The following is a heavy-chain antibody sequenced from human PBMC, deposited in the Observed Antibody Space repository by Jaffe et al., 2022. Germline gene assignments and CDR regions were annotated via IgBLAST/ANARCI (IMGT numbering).Heavy chain of an antibody. J-gene: IGHJ4*02. V-gene: IGHV4-34*01. CDR2: INHSGST. CDR3: ARLGERTVVIRKNRTNFDY. CDR1: GGSFSGYY. D-gene: IGHD2-15*01. Sequence: QVQLQQWGAGLLKPSETLSLTCAVYGGSFSGYYWSWIRQPPGKGLEWIGEINHSGSTNYNPSLKSRVTISVDTSKNQFSLKLSSVTAADTAVYYCARLGERTVVIRKNRTNFDYWGQGTLVTVSS.